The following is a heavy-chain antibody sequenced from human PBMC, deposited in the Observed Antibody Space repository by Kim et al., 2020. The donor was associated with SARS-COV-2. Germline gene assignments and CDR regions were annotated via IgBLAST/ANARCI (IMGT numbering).Heavy chain of an antibody. CDR3: ARDPDGWELLGNDAFDI. J-gene: IGHJ3*02. Sequence: VQGRFTISGADSKNTLYLQMNSLRAEETAMYYCARDPDGWELLGNDAFDIWGQGTMVTVSS. V-gene: IGHV3-30*01. D-gene: IGHD1-26*01.